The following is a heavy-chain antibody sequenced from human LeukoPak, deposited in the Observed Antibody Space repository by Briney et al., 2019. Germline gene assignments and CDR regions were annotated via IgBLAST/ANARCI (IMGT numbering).Heavy chain of an antibody. CDR3: TQHSGASGGYRFFY. J-gene: IGHJ4*02. V-gene: IGHV3-23*01. CDR1: GFTFSTYA. D-gene: IGHD3-10*01. CDR2: ITGSGGST. Sequence: GGSLRLSCAASGFTFSTYAMSWVRQAPGKGLEWVSSITGSGGSTYYADSVKGRFTISRDNSKHTLYLQMNSLRAEDTAVYYCTQHSGASGGYRFFYWGQGTLVTVSS.